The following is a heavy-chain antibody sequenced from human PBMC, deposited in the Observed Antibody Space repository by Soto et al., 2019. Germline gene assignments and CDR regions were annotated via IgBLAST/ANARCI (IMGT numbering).Heavy chain of an antibody. V-gene: IGHV1-24*01. D-gene: IGHD1-1*01. J-gene: IGHJ3*02. Sequence: GASVKVSCKVSGYTLTELSMHWVRQAPGKGLEWMGGFDPEDGETIYAQKFQGRATMTEDTSTDTAYMELSSLRSEDTAVYYCATSTRAPDAFDIGGQGTMVTVSS. CDR3: ATSTRAPDAFDI. CDR2: FDPEDGET. CDR1: GYTLTELS.